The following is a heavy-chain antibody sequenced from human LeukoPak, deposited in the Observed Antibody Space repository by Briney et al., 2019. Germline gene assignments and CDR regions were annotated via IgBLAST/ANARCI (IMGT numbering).Heavy chain of an antibody. CDR2: IRYDGSNK. D-gene: IGHD2-15*01. CDR1: GFTFSSYG. Sequence: GGSLRLSCAASGFTFSSYGMHWVRQAPGKGLEWVAFIRYDGSNKYYADSVKGRFTISRDNSKNTLYLQMNSLRAEDTAVYYCARRVGGPYYYYYYMDVWGKGTTVTVSS. J-gene: IGHJ6*03. V-gene: IGHV3-30*02. CDR3: ARRVGGPYYYYYYMDV.